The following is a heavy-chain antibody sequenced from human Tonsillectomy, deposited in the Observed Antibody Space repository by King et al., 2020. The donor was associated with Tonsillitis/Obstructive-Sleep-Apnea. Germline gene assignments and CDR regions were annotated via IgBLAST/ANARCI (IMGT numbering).Heavy chain of an antibody. J-gene: IGHJ3*02. CDR2: ISGSGGST. V-gene: IGHV3-23*04. CDR1: GFTFSSYA. D-gene: IGHD1-1*01. CDR3: ARVVDWNEHRGAFDI. Sequence: VQLVESGGGVVQPGGSLRLSCAASGFTFSSYAMSWVRQAPGQGLEWVSAISGSGGSTYYADSVKGRFTIPRDNSKNTLYLQMNSLRAEDTAVYYCARVVDWNEHRGAFDIWGQGTMVTVSS.